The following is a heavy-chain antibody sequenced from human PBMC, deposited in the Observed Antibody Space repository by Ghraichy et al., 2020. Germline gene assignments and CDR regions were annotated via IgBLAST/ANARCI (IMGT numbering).Heavy chain of an antibody. CDR2: INHSGST. Sequence: SETLSLTCAVYGGSFSGYYWSWIRQPPGKGLEWIGEINHSGSTNYNPSLKSRVTISVDTSKNQFSLKLSSVTAADTAVYYCARGGGRIVVVPAAPRVTGMDVWGQGTTVTVSS. V-gene: IGHV4-34*01. CDR3: ARGGGRIVVVPAAPRVTGMDV. J-gene: IGHJ6*02. CDR1: GGSFSGYY. D-gene: IGHD2-2*01.